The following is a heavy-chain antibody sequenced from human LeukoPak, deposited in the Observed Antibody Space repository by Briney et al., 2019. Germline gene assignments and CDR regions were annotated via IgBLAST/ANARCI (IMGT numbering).Heavy chain of an antibody. CDR1: GFTFSSYG. V-gene: IGHV3-30*18. Sequence: PGGSLRLSCAASGFTFSSYGMHWVRQAPGKGLEWVAVISYDGSNKYYADSVKGRFTSSRDNSKNTLYLQMNSLRAEDTAVYYCAKDESQLWFFPPPGDWGQGTLVTVSS. J-gene: IGHJ1*01. CDR2: ISYDGSNK. CDR3: AKDESQLWFFPPPGD. D-gene: IGHD5-18*01.